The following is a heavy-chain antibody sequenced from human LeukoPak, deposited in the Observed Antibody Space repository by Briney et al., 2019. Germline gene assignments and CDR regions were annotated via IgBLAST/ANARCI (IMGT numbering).Heavy chain of an antibody. V-gene: IGHV4-31*03. CDR1: GGSISSGGYY. Sequence: SQTLSLTCTVSGGSISSGGYYWSWIRQHPGKGLEWIGYIYYSGSTYYNPSLKSRVTISVDTSKNQFSLKLSSVTAADTAVYYCARGSVVITKQPTDYWGQGTLVTVSS. D-gene: IGHD3-22*01. CDR2: IYYSGST. J-gene: IGHJ4*02. CDR3: ARGSVVITKQPTDY.